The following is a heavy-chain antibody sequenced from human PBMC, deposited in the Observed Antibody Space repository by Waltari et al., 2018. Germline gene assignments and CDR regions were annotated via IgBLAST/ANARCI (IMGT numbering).Heavy chain of an antibody. J-gene: IGHJ4*02. CDR3: ARSDDSRAHQDY. V-gene: IGHV1-3*01. D-gene: IGHD3-22*01. Sequence: QVQRVESGAEVKKPGASVKVSCKASGYTFTSYAMHWVRQAPGQRLEWMGWINACNGTTNNSPKFQRRVIITRSTSARTAFMELSSLGSDATALYYCARSDDSRAHQDYWGQGTLVTVSS. CDR1: GYTFTSYA. CDR2: INACNGTT.